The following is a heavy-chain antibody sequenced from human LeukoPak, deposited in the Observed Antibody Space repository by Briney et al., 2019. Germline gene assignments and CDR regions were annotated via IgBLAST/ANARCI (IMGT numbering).Heavy chain of an antibody. Sequence: ASVKVSCKASGYTFTSYDINWVRQATGQGLEWMGWMNPNSGNTGYAQEFQGRVTMTRNTSISTAYMELSSLRSEDTAVYYCARGGTRYCSSTSCYNWFDPWGQGTLVTVSS. J-gene: IGHJ5*02. V-gene: IGHV1-8*01. CDR3: ARGGTRYCSSTSCYNWFDP. D-gene: IGHD2-2*01. CDR1: GYTFTSYD. CDR2: MNPNSGNT.